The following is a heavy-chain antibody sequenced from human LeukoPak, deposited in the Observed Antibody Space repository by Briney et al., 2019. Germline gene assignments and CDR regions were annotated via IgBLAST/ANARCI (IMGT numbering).Heavy chain of an antibody. J-gene: IGHJ6*02. D-gene: IGHD2-2*01. CDR2: ISAYNGNT. CDR1: GYTFTSYG. CDR3: ARDRIVVVPAAIHDYYYGMDV. Sequence: ASVKVSCKASGYTFTSYGISWVRQAPGQGLEWMGWISAYNGNTNYAQKFQGRVTMTRDTSISTAYMELSRLRSDDTAVYYCARDRIVVVPAAIHDYYYGMDVWGQGTTVTVSS. V-gene: IGHV1-18*01.